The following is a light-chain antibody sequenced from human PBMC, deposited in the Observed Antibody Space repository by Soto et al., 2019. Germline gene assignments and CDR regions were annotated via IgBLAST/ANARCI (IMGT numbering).Light chain of an antibody. J-gene: IGLJ3*02. CDR2: DVS. V-gene: IGLV2-11*01. CDR3: CSYAGSYTWV. Sequence: QSALPQPRSVSGSPGQSVTISCTGTSSDVGGCNYVSWYQQHPGKAPKLMIYDVSKRPSGVPDRVSGSKSGNTASLTISGLQAEDEADYYCCSYAGSYTWVFGGGAQLTV. CDR1: SSDVGGCNY.